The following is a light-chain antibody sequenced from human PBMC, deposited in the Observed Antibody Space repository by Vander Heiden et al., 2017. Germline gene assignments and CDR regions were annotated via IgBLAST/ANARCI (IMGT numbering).Light chain of an antibody. Sequence: AIRMTQSPSSFSASTGDRVTITCRASQGISSYLAWYQQKPGKAPKLLIYAASTSQSGVPSRFSGSGSGTDFTLTISFLHSEDFATYYCQRYYSYPRTFGQGTKVEIK. CDR2: AAS. CDR3: QRYYSYPRT. CDR1: QGISSY. J-gene: IGKJ1*01. V-gene: IGKV1-8*01.